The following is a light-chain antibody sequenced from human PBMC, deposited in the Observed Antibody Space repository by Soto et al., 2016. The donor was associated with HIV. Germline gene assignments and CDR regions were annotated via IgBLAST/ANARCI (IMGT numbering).Light chain of an antibody. Sequence: SYELTQPPSVSVAPGQTARITCGGNRIGSKSVHWYQQKPGQAPVLIVYDDNNRPSDIPERFSGSNSGNTATLTISRVEGGDEAEYFCQVWDSSSALFGGGTKLTVL. V-gene: IGLV3-21*02. CDR1: RIGSKS. CDR2: DDN. J-gene: IGLJ2*01. CDR3: QVWDSSSAL.